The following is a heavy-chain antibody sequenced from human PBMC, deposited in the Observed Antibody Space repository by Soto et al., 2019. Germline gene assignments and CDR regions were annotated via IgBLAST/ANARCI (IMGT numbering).Heavy chain of an antibody. CDR2: IIPILGIA. CDR3: ARDAGIAAAGYL. Sequence: SVKVSCKASGGTFSSYTISWVRQAPGQGLEWMGRIIPILGIANYAQKFQGRVTITADKSTSTAYMELSSLRSEDTAVYYCARDAGIAAAGYLWGQGTLVTVSS. J-gene: IGHJ4*02. V-gene: IGHV1-69*04. CDR1: GGTFSSYT. D-gene: IGHD6-13*01.